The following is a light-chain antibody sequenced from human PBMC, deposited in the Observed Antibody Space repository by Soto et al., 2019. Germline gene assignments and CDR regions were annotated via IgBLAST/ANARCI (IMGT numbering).Light chain of an antibody. V-gene: IGKV3-15*01. CDR1: QSVSSN. CDR3: HQYNNWPPWT. CDR2: GAS. J-gene: IGKJ1*01. Sequence: IVLTPAPGTLSFSPPQRATICLSASQSVSSNLAWYQQKPGQAPRLLIYGASTRATGIPARFSGSGSGTEFTLTISSLQSEDYAVYYCHQYNNWPPWTFGQGTKVDIK.